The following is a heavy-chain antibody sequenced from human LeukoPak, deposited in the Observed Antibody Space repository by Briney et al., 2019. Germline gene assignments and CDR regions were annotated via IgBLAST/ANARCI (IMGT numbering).Heavy chain of an antibody. CDR2: ISGSGSGGST. V-gene: IGHV3-23*01. Sequence: GGSLRLSCAASGFTFSSYAMSWVRQAPWKGLEWVSGISGSGSGGSTYYADSVKGRFTISRDNSKNTLYLQMNSLRAEDTAVYYCAKYSSSWFFDYWGQGTLVTVSS. CDR1: GFTFSSYA. D-gene: IGHD6-13*01. J-gene: IGHJ4*02. CDR3: AKYSSSWFFDY.